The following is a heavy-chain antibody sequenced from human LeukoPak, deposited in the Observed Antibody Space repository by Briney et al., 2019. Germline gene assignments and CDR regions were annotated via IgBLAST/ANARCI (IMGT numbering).Heavy chain of an antibody. CDR3: AREGAVAGDY. Sequence: GGSLRLSCAASGFTFSSYSMNWVRQAPGKGLEWVSSISSSSSYIYYADSVKGRFTISSDNAKNSLYLQMNSLRAEDTAVYYCAREGAVAGDYWGQGTLVTVSS. CDR2: ISSSSSYI. J-gene: IGHJ4*02. CDR1: GFTFSSYS. V-gene: IGHV3-21*01. D-gene: IGHD6-19*01.